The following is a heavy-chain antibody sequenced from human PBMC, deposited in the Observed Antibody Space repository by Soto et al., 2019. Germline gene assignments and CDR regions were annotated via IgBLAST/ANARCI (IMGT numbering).Heavy chain of an antibody. CDR3: ARSGPTMRAAAVSY. Sequence: QVQLQQWGAGLLKPSETLSLTCAVYGGSFSGYYWSWIRQPPGKGLEWIGESNHSGITNYNPSLKSRVTISVDTSRTQFSLKLSSVTAADTAVYYCARSGPTMRAAAVSYWGQGTLVTVSS. CDR1: GGSFSGYY. D-gene: IGHD6-13*01. CDR2: SNHSGIT. J-gene: IGHJ4*02. V-gene: IGHV4-34*01.